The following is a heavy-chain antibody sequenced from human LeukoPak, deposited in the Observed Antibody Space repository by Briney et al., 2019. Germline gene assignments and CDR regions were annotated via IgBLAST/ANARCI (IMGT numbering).Heavy chain of an antibody. D-gene: IGHD6-19*01. CDR3: ARRGSPVKHSSGWYLDY. CDR1: GDSVSSNSAA. J-gene: IGHJ4*02. CDR2: TCYRSKWYN. Sequence: SQTLSLTCAISGDSVSSNSAAWNWIRQSPSRGLEWLGRTCYRSKWYNDYAISVRSRVTINPDTSKNQFSLQLNSVTPEDTAVYYCARRGSPVKHSSGWYLDYWGQGTLVTVSS. V-gene: IGHV6-1*01.